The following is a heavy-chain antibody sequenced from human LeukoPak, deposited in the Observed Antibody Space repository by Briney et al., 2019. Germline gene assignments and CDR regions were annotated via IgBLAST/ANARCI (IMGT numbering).Heavy chain of an antibody. J-gene: IGHJ3*02. CDR3: ARKDPRDAFDI. Sequence: GGSLRLSCAASGFTFSSYSMNWVRQAPGKGLEWVSSISSSSSYIYYADSVKGRFTISRDNAKDSLYLQMNSLRAEDTAVYYCARKDPRDAFDIWGQGTMVTVSS. CDR2: ISSSSSYI. V-gene: IGHV3-21*01. CDR1: GFTFSSYS. D-gene: IGHD2-15*01.